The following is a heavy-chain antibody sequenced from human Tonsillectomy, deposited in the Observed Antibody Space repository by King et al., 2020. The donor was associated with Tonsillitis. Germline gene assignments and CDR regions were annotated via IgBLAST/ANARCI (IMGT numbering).Heavy chain of an antibody. V-gene: IGHV3-23*04. CDR1: GFTFSSYA. CDR2: ISGSGGST. CDR3: AKVYCTNGVCPMFVNAVYYYMDV. D-gene: IGHD2-8*01. Sequence: VQLVESGGGLVQPGGSLRLSCAASGFTFSSYAMSWVRQAPGKGLEWVSAISGSGGSTYYADSVKGRFTISRDNSKNTLYLQINSLRAEDTAVYYCAKVYCTNGVCPMFVNAVYYYMDVWGKGTTVTVSS. J-gene: IGHJ6*03.